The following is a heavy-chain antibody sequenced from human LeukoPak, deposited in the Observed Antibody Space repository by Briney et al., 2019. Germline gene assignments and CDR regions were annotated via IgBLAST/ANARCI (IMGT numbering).Heavy chain of an antibody. CDR3: ARDRRYNDYDYCFDY. J-gene: IGHJ4*02. CDR2: INPSAGST. Sequence: GASVKVSCKASGYTFPAYYMHWVRQAPGHGLEWMGIINPSAGSTTYAQKFQGRVAMTRDTSTSTVYMELSSLSSEDTAVYYCARDRRYNDYDYCFDYWGQGTLVTVSS. V-gene: IGHV1-46*01. CDR1: GYTFPAYY. D-gene: IGHD5-12*01.